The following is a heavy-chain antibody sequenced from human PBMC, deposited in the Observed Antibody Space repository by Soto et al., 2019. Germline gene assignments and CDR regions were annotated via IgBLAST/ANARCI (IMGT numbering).Heavy chain of an antibody. CDR3: ASDPGGSGTPCEFDP. V-gene: IGHV4-4*07. CDR1: GGSISSYY. D-gene: IGHD3-10*01. CDR2: IYTSGST. J-gene: IGHJ5*02. Sequence: QVQLQESGPGLVKPSETMSLTCTVSGGSISSYYWSWIRQPAGKGLEWIGRIYTSGSTNYNPSLKSRVPMSVDTSKNQLSLKLSSVTAADTAVYYCASDPGGSGTPCEFDPWGQGTLVTVSS.